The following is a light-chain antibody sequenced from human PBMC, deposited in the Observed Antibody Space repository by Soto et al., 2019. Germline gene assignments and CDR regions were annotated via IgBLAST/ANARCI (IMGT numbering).Light chain of an antibody. V-gene: IGKV3-15*01. CDR2: GAS. CDR3: QQYNQWPGT. Sequence: EIVLTQSPATLSVSPGESATLSCRASQIISSNLAWYQQKPGQSPRLLIYGASSRATGVPVRFSGSGSGVAFTLTISGLQSEDFAVYHCQQYNQWPGTFGQGSKVDI. J-gene: IGKJ1*01. CDR1: QIISSN.